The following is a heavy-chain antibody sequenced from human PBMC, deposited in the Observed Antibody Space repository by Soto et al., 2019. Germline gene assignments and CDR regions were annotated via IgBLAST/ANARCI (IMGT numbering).Heavy chain of an antibody. D-gene: IGHD3-3*01. CDR1: GGSVNGYY. CDR2: INHTGGT. Sequence: LSETLSLTCAVYGGSVNGYYWNWIRQPPGKGLEWIGEINHTGGTHYNPPLKSRVTMSVDTSKNQFSLRLSSVTAADTAIYYCATRITVFGLLIPPFDPWGQGTQVTVSS. CDR3: ATRITVFGLLIPPFDP. V-gene: IGHV4-34*01. J-gene: IGHJ5*02.